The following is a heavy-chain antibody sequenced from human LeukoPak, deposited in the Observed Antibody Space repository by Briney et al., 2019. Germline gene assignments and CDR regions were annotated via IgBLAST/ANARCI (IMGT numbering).Heavy chain of an antibody. CDR3: AGDSSAGARDAFDI. CDR2: IWYDGSNK. CDR1: GFTFSSYG. Sequence: GGSLRLSCAASGFTFSSYGMHWVRQAPGKGLEWVADIWYDGSNKYYADSVKGRFTISRDNSKNTLYLQMNSLRAEDTAVYYCAGDSSAGARDAFDIWGQGTMVTVSS. V-gene: IGHV3-33*01. D-gene: IGHD6-19*01. J-gene: IGHJ3*02.